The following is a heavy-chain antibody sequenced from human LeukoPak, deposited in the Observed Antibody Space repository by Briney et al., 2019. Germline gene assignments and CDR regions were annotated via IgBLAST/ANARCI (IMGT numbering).Heavy chain of an antibody. CDR1: GFPFSDHN. V-gene: IGHV3-30*02. Sequence: GGSLRLSCAASGFPFSDHNIHWVRRAPGKGLEWVAFISFEGSKIDYADSVKGRFTISRDNTQNTVSLQMNSLRSDDTAMYYCAKTIDGYWPRFDVWGQGTLVTVSS. J-gene: IGHJ4*02. CDR2: ISFEGSKI. D-gene: IGHD5-24*01. CDR3: AKTIDGYWPRFDV.